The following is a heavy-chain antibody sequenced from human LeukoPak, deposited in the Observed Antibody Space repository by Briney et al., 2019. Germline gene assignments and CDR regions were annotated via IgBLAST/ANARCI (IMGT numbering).Heavy chain of an antibody. Sequence: PSETLSLTCTVSGGSISSYYWSWIRQPPGKGLEWIGYIYYSGSTNYNPSLKSRVTISVDTSKSQFSLRLSSVTAADTAVYYCARLKAIEQQLVRVYYYYYGMDVWGQGTTVTVSS. V-gene: IGHV4-59*01. J-gene: IGHJ6*02. CDR1: GGSISSYY. CDR2: IYYSGST. CDR3: ARLKAIEQQLVRVYYYYYGMDV. D-gene: IGHD6-13*01.